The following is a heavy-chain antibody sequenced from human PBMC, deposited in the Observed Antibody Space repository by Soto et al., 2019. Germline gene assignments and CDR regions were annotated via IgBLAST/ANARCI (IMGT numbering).Heavy chain of an antibody. J-gene: IGHJ6*02. CDR2: TSYDGGNK. CDR3: ARDRPYGSGSFYYYYGMDF. Sequence: GGSLRLSCAASGFTLSPYPMHWVRRAPGKGLDWVAVTSYDGGNKYYADSVKGRFTISRDNSKNTLYLQMNSLRDEDTAMYYCARDRPYGSGSFYYYYGMDFWGQGTTVTVAS. V-gene: IGHV3-30-3*01. CDR1: GFTLSPYP. D-gene: IGHD3-10*01.